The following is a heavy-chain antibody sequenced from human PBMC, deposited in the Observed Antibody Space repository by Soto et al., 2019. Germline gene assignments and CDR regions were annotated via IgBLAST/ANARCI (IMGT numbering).Heavy chain of an antibody. V-gene: IGHV4-34*01. D-gene: IGHD6-6*01. CDR3: ARGEYSSF. CDR2: INHSGST. Sequence: SETLSLTCAVYGGSFSGYYWSWIRQPPGKGLEWIGEINHSGSTNYNPSLKSRVTISVDTSKNQFSLKLSSVTAADTAVYYCARGEYSSFWGQGTLVTVSS. CDR1: GGSFSGYY. J-gene: IGHJ4*02.